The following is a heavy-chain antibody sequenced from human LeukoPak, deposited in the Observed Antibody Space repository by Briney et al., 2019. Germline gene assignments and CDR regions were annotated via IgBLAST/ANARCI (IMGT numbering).Heavy chain of an antibody. CDR1: GGTSSDYA. J-gene: IGHJ3*02. Sequence: GASVKVSCKTSGGTSSDYALSWVRQAPGQGLEWLGGIIPVFGTANYPQKFQGRVTMTADESTSTAYMELRGLRTEDTAVYYCAREESRGSITTFHDAFHMWGQGTMVTVSS. CDR2: IIPVFGTA. D-gene: IGHD3-10*01. V-gene: IGHV1-69*13. CDR3: AREESRGSITTFHDAFHM.